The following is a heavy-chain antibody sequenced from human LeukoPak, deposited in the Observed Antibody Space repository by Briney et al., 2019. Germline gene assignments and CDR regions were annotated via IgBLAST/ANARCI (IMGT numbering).Heavy chain of an antibody. CDR3: DRGTYYFDY. D-gene: IGHD3-10*01. J-gene: IGHJ4*02. V-gene: IGHV4-61*02. Sequence: PSQTLSLTCTVSGGSISSGSYYWSWIRQPAGKGLEWIGRIYTSGSTNYNPSLKSRVTISVDTSKNQFSLKLSSVTAADTAVYYCDRGTYYFDYWGQGTLVTVSS. CDR2: IYTSGST. CDR1: GGSISSGSYY.